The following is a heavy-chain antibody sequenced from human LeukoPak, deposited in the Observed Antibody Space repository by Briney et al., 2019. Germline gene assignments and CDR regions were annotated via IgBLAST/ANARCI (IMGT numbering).Heavy chain of an antibody. V-gene: IGHV5-51*01. Sequence: GESLKISCKGSGYTFTRYWIGWVRQMPGKGLEWMGIIYPGDSDIRYSPSFQGQVTISADKSISTAYLQWSRLKASDTAMYYCARVSRRFRYYYDSSGYSSFDYWGQGTLVTVSS. D-gene: IGHD3-22*01. J-gene: IGHJ4*02. CDR3: ARVSRRFRYYYDSSGYSSFDY. CDR2: IYPGDSDI. CDR1: GYTFTRYW.